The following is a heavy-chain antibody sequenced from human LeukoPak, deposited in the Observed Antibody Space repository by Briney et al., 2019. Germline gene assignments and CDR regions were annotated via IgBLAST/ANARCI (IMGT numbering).Heavy chain of an antibody. J-gene: IGHJ6*04. V-gene: IGHV3-48*03. CDR2: ISSSGSTI. D-gene: IGHD3-10*02. CDR1: GITFTTYA. CDR3: AELGITMIGGV. Sequence: GGSLRLSCEASGITFTTYAMQWVRQAPGKGLEWVSYISSSGSTIYYADSVKGRFTISRDNAKNSLYLQMNSLRAEDTAVYYCAELGITMIGGVWGKGTTVTISS.